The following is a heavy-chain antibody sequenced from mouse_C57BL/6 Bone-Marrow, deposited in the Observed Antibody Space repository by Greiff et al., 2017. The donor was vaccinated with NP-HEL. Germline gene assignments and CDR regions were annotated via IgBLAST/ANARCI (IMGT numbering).Heavy chain of an antibody. CDR3: ARDRGWLLRYWYFDV. D-gene: IGHD2-3*01. V-gene: IGHV5-4*01. Sequence: EVMLVESGGGLVKPGGSLKLSCAASGFTFSSYAMSWVRQTPEKRLAWVATISDGGSYTYYPDNVKGRFTISRDNAKNHLYLQMSHLKSEDTAMYYCARDRGWLLRYWYFDVWGTGTTVTVSS. CDR2: ISDGGSYT. J-gene: IGHJ1*03. CDR1: GFTFSSYA.